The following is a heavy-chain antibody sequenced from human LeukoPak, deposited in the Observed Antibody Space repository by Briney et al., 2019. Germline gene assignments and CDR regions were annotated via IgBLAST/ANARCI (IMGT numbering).Heavy chain of an antibody. CDR2: INHSGST. CDR1: GGSFSGYY. V-gene: IGHV4-34*01. Sequence: PSETLSLTCAVYGGSFSGYYWSWIRQPPGKGLEWIGEINHSGSTNYNPSLKSRVTMSVDTSKNQFSLKLSSVTAADTAVYYCARGYNWNYGFDYWGQGTLVTVSS. CDR3: ARGYNWNYGFDY. J-gene: IGHJ4*02. D-gene: IGHD1-7*01.